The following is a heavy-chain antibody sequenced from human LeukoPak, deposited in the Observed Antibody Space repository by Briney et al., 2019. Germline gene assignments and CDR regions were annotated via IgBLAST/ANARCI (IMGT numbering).Heavy chain of an antibody. J-gene: IGHJ4*02. V-gene: IGHV1-2*02. CDR3: ARDRGWWDSGSYPRSFGY. D-gene: IGHD1-26*01. Sequence: ASAKVSCKASGYTFTGYYMHWVRQAPGQGLEWMGWINPNSGGTNYAQKFQGRVTMTRDTSISTAYMELSRLRSDDTAVYYCARDRGWWDSGSYPRSFGYWGQGTLVTVSS. CDR2: INPNSGGT. CDR1: GYTFTGYY.